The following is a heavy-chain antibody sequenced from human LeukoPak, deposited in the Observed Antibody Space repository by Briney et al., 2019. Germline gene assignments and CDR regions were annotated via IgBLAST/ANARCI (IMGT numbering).Heavy chain of an antibody. V-gene: IGHV1-46*01. Sequence: ASVKVSCKSYGYTFTSYFMHWVRQAPGQGLEWMGIINPSGGSTNYAQKFQGRVTITADKSTSTAYMELSSLRSEGTAVYYCAREMHNYYDSSGYYSSNDAFDIWGQGTMVTVSS. D-gene: IGHD3-22*01. CDR2: INPSGGST. J-gene: IGHJ3*02. CDR3: AREMHNYYDSSGYYSSNDAFDI. CDR1: GYTFTSYF.